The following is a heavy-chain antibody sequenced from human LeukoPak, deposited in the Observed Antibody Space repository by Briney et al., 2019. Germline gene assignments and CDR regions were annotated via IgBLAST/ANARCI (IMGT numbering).Heavy chain of an antibody. CDR2: IYYSGST. D-gene: IGHD3-9*01. J-gene: IGHJ4*02. Sequence: SETLSLICTVSGGSISSYYWSWIRQPPGKGLEWSGYIYYSGSTNYNPSLKSGVTISVDTSKDQFSLKLSSVTAADTAVYYCARGYFDWLLYFDYWGQGTLVTVSS. CDR3: ARGYFDWLLYFDY. V-gene: IGHV4-59*01. CDR1: GGSISSYY.